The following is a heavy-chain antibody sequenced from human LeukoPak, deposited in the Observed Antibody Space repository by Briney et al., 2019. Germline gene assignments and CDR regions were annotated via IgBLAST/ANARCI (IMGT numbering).Heavy chain of an antibody. D-gene: IGHD4-23*01. CDR1: GGSFSGYY. CDR3: ARASTTVVTPLDY. J-gene: IGHJ4*02. V-gene: IGHV4-34*01. Sequence: SETLSLTCAVYGGSFSGYYWSWIRQPPGKGLEWIGEINHSGSTNYNPSLKSRVTISVDTSKNQFSLKLGSVTAADTAVYYCARASTTVVTPLDYWGQGTLVTVSS. CDR2: INHSGST.